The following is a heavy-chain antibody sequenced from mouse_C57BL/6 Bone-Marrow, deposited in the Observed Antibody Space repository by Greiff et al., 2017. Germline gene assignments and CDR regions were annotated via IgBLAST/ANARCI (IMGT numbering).Heavy chain of an antibody. Sequence: VQLPESGAELARPGASVKMSCKASGYTFTSYTMHWVKQRPGQGLEWIGYINPSSGYTKYNQKFKDKATLTADKSSSTAYMQLSSLTSEDAAVYYCARRNYYYAMDYGGQGTSVTVSS. D-gene: IGHD1-1*01. J-gene: IGHJ4*01. CDR2: INPSSGYT. CDR1: GYTFTSYT. CDR3: ARRNYYYAMDY. V-gene: IGHV1-4*01.